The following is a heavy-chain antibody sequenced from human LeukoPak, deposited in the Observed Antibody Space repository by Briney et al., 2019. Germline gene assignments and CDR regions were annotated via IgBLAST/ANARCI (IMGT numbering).Heavy chain of an antibody. Sequence: SQTLSLTCAVSGGSISSGGYSWSWIRQPPGKGLEWIGYIYHSGSTYYNPSLKSRVTISVDRSKNQFSLKLSSVTAADTAVYYCARASSDRSSTSCLDYFDYWGQGTLVTVSS. J-gene: IGHJ4*02. V-gene: IGHV4-30-2*01. CDR2: IYHSGST. D-gene: IGHD2-2*01. CDR1: GGSISSGGYS. CDR3: ARASSDRSSTSCLDYFDY.